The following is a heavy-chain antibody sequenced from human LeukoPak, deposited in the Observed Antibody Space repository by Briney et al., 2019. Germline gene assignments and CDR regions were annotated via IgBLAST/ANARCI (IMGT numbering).Heavy chain of an antibody. Sequence: GGSLRLSCAASGFMFSSYSMNWVRQAPGKGLEWVSSISSSSYIYYADSVKGRFTISRDNAKNSLYLQMNSLRAEDTAVYYCAKTGDRGGDYFDYWGQGTLVTVSS. J-gene: IGHJ4*02. V-gene: IGHV3-21*01. CDR1: GFMFSSYS. CDR3: AKTGDRGGDYFDY. D-gene: IGHD7-27*01. CDR2: ISSSSYI.